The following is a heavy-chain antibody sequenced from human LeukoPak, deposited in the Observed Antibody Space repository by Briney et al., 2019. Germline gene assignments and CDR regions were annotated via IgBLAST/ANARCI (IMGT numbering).Heavy chain of an antibody. CDR1: GGSISSSSYY. CDR2: IYYSGSA. Sequence: KPSETLSLTCTVSGGSISSSSYYWGWIRQPPGKGLEWIGSIYYSGSAYYNPSLKSRVTISVDTSKNQFSLKLSSVTAADTAVYYCARDRVWGIAAAGTGIIDYWGQGTLVTVSS. CDR3: ARDRVWGIAAAGTGIIDY. D-gene: IGHD6-13*01. J-gene: IGHJ4*02. V-gene: IGHV4-39*07.